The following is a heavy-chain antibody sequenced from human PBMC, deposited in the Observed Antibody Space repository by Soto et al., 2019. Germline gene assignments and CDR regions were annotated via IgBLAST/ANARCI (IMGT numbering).Heavy chain of an antibody. Sequence: QVQLVQSGAEVKKPGSSVKVSCKASGGTFSSYAISWVRQAPGQGLEWMGGIIPIFGTANYAQKFQGRVTITADESTSTAYMELSSLRSEDTAVYYCARDYLPPGGIAAHQITDYWGQGTLVTVSS. CDR3: ARDYLPPGGIAAHQITDY. D-gene: IGHD6-13*01. CDR2: IIPIFGTA. CDR1: GGTFSSYA. J-gene: IGHJ4*02. V-gene: IGHV1-69*01.